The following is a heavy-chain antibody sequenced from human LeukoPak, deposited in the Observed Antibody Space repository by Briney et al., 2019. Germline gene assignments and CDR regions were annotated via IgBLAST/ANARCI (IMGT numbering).Heavy chain of an antibody. CDR3: AKGRRTGGKTEFDY. D-gene: IGHD1-1*01. V-gene: IGHV3-23*01. J-gene: IGHJ4*02. CDR1: GFTFSSYA. CDR2: ISGSGGST. Sequence: GGSLRLSCAASGFTFSSYAMSWVRQAPGKGLEWASAISGSGGSTYYADSVKGRFTISRDNSKNTPYLQMNSLRAEDTAVYYCAKGRRTGGKTEFDYWGQGTLVTVSS.